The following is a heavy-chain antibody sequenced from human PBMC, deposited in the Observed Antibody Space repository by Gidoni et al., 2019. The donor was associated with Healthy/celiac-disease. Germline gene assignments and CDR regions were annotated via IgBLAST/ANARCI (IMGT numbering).Heavy chain of an antibody. V-gene: IGHV4-34*01. Sequence: QVQLQQWGAGLLKPSETLSLTCAVYGGSFSGYYWRWIRQPPGKGLEWIGEINHSGSTNYNPSLKSRVTISVDTSKNQFSLKLSSVTAADTAVYYCAPRRGPYCDRTSCYGGWFDPWGQGTLVTVSS. J-gene: IGHJ5*02. CDR1: GGSFSGYY. D-gene: IGHD2-2*01. CDR3: APRRGPYCDRTSCYGGWFDP. CDR2: INHSGST.